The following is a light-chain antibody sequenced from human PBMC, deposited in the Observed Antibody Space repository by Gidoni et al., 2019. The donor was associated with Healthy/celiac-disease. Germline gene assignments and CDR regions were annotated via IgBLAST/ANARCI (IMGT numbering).Light chain of an antibody. CDR1: QSVSSSY. Sequence: EIVLTQSPGTLSLSPGERATLSCRASQSVSSSYLAWYQQKPGQAPRLLIYGASSRATGIPDRFSGSGSGTDFTLTISRLEPEDFAVYYCQQYGSSRTFSQGIKVEIK. J-gene: IGKJ1*01. CDR3: QQYGSSRT. CDR2: GAS. V-gene: IGKV3-20*01.